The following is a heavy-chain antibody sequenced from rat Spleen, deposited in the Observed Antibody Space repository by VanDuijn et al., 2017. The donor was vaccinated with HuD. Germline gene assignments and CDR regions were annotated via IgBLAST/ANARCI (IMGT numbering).Heavy chain of an antibody. D-gene: IGHD1-4*01. V-gene: IGHV5-19*01. J-gene: IGHJ3*01. CDR3: TRGGYPVWFAY. Sequence: EVQLVESGGGLVQPGRSLKLSCAASGFTFSNYGMAWVCQAPTKGLEWVATITNTGGSTYYPDSVKVRFTISRDDAKSTLYLQMNSLRSEDTSTYYCTRGGYPVWFAYWGQGTLVTVSS. CDR2: ITNTGGST. CDR1: GFTFSNYG.